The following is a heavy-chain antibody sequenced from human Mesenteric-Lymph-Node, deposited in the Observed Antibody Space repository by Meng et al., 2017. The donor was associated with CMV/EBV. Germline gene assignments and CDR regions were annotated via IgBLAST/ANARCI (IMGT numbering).Heavy chain of an antibody. CDR1: GGSFSGYC. J-gene: IGHJ4*02. CDR3: ARSPGPFDY. Sequence: LSLTCAVYGGSFSGYCWSWVRRPPGEGLGWIGEINHGGSTNYNPSLKSRVTISVDTSKNQFSLKLSSVTAADTAVYYCARSPGPFDYWGQGTLVTVSS. V-gene: IGHV4-34*01. CDR2: INHGGST.